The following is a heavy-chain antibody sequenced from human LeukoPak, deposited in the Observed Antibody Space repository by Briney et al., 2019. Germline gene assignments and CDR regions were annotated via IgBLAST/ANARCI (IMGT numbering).Heavy chain of an antibody. D-gene: IGHD3-22*01. V-gene: IGHV3-21*01. CDR3: VRDKPHYYDSSGYGY. J-gene: IGHJ4*02. CDR1: GFTFSSYS. CDR2: ISSSSSYI. Sequence: GGSLRLSCAASGFTFSSYSMNWVRQAPGKGLEWVSSISSSSSYIYYADSVKGRFTISRDNAKNSLYLQMNSLRAEDTAVYYCVRDKPHYYDSSGYGYWGQGTLVTVSS.